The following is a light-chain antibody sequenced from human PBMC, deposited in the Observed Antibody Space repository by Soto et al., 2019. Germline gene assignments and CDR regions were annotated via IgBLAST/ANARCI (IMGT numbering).Light chain of an antibody. Sequence: QSALTQPASVSGSPGQSITISSTGTSSDVGGYNHVSWYQHYPGKAPKLIIYDVTNRPSGVSNRFSGSKSGNTASLTISGLQAEDEADYFCSSYTRSTIYVFGTGTKLTVL. CDR3: SSYTRSTIYV. CDR1: SSDVGGYNH. J-gene: IGLJ1*01. V-gene: IGLV2-14*03. CDR2: DVT.